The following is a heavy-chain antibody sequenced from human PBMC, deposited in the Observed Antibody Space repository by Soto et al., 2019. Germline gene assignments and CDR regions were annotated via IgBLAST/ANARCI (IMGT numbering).Heavy chain of an antibody. CDR1: GFTFSSYA. Sequence: GSLRLSCAASGFTFSSYAMSWVRQAPGKGLEWVSAISGSGGSTFYADSVKGRFTISRDNSKNTLYLQMNSLRAEDTAVYYCAKLSAAAGTDIAAAFDYWGQGTLVTVSS. D-gene: IGHD6-13*01. J-gene: IGHJ4*02. CDR2: ISGSGGST. CDR3: AKLSAAAGTDIAAAFDY. V-gene: IGHV3-23*01.